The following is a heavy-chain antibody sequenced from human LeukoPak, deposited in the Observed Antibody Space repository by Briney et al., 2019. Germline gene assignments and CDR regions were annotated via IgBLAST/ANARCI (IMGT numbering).Heavy chain of an antibody. D-gene: IGHD2-8*02. J-gene: IGHJ5*02. Sequence: ASVKVSCMASGYTFTGYFMHWVRQAPGQGLEWMGWINVNSGATKYAQKFQGRVTMTRDTSVSTAYMDLSSLRSDDTAVYYCAADNTGNPPYDLWGRGTLVTVSS. V-gene: IGHV1-2*02. CDR2: INVNSGAT. CDR1: GYTFTGYF. CDR3: AADNTGNPPYDL.